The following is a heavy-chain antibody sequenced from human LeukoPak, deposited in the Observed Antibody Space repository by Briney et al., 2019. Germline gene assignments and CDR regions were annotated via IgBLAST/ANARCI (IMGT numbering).Heavy chain of an antibody. CDR3: ARERFYYYYMDV. Sequence: GGSLRLSCAASGFTSSSYWIHWVRQAPRKGLVWVSHINTDGRTTTYADSVKGRFTISRDNAKNTLYLQMNSLRAEDTAVYYCARERFYYYYMDVWGKGTTVTVSS. CDR1: GFTSSSYW. V-gene: IGHV3-74*01. J-gene: IGHJ6*03. CDR2: INTDGRTT.